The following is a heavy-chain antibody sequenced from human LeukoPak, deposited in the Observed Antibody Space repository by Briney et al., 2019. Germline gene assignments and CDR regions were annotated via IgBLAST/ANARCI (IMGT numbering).Heavy chain of an antibody. D-gene: IGHD1-1*01. CDR2: IYYSGGT. Sequence: SETLTLTCTVSGGSINGYYWTWIRQPPGKGLEWIGYIYYSGGTKYNPSLTSRVTISVDTSKNQFSLRLSSVTAADTAVYFCARTTLLGTQDYWGQGTLVTVSS. V-gene: IGHV4-59*01. CDR3: ARTTLLGTQDY. J-gene: IGHJ4*02. CDR1: GGSINGYY.